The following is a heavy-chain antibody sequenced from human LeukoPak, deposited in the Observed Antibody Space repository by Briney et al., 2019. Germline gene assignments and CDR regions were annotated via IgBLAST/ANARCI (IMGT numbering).Heavy chain of an antibody. J-gene: IGHJ3*02. CDR3: ARDQLVVVPAGAFDI. CDR2: IYYSGST. Sequence: SETLSLTCTVSGGSISSYYWSWIRQPPGKGLEWIGYIYYSGSTNYNPSLKSRVTISVDTSKNQFSLKLSSVTAADTAVYYCARDQLVVVPAGAFDIWGQGTMVTVSS. CDR1: GGSISSYY. D-gene: IGHD2-2*01. V-gene: IGHV4-59*01.